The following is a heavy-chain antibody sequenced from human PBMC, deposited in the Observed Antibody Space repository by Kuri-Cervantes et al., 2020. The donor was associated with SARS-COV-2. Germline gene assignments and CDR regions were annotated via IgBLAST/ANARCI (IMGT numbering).Heavy chain of an antibody. CDR3: AREDGGAVAGTSGWFDP. Sequence: ASVKVSCKASGYTFTGYYMHWVRQAPGQGLEWMRWINPNSGGTNYAQKFQGRVTMTRDTSISTAYMGLSRLRSDDTAVYYCAREDGGAVAGTSGWFDPWGQGTLVTVSS. J-gene: IGHJ5*02. CDR2: INPNSGGT. D-gene: IGHD6-19*01. CDR1: GYTFTGYY. V-gene: IGHV1-2*02.